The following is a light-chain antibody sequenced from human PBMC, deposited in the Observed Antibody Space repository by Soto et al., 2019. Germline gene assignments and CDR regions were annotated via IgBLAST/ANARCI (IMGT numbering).Light chain of an antibody. CDR1: QRSGTW. Sequence: DIQVTQSPATLSASVGDRVTIPCGASQRSGTWVDGDQQRPGKAPHLLRDSASALERLGPSMFSGRGSVTDFTLTSSSLQLEDFATYSCPQNSRTPLAFGGGTKVDIK. V-gene: IGKV1-39*01. J-gene: IGKJ4*01. CDR2: SAS. CDR3: PQNSRTPLA.